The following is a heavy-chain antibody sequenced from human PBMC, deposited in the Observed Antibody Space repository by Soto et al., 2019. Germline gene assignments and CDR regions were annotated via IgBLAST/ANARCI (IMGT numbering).Heavy chain of an antibody. D-gene: IGHD6-19*01. CDR3: AKDRGGFARGWEYYDF. CDR2: ISASGGST. Sequence: GGSLRLSCAASGFAFSSYTMSWVRQTPGKGLEWVSSISASGGSTYYGDSLKGRFTISRDNSKNTLDLHIKSLGVEDSAVYYCAKDRGGFARGWEYYDFWGQGTQVTVSS. J-gene: IGHJ4*02. V-gene: IGHV3-23*01. CDR1: GFAFSSYT.